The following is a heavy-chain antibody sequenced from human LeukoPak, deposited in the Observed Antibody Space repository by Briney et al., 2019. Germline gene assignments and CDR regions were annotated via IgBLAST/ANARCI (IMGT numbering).Heavy chain of an antibody. CDR3: ARHIPYCSSTSCLYYYYYMDV. V-gene: IGHV5-51*01. J-gene: IGHJ6*03. CDR2: IYPGDSDT. Sequence: GESLKISCKGSGYSFTSYWIGWVRQMPGKGLEWMGIIYPGDSDTRYSPSFQGQVTISADKSISTAYLQWSSLKASDTAMYYRARHIPYCSSTSCLYYYYYMDVWGKGTTVTVSS. CDR1: GYSFTSYW. D-gene: IGHD2-2*01.